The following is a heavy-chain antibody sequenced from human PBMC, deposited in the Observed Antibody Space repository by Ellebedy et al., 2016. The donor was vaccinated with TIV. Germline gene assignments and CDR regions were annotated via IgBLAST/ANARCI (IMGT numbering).Heavy chain of an antibody. J-gene: IGHJ4*02. V-gene: IGHV4-59*01. CDR3: AGTSTAIPEFDY. D-gene: IGHD5-18*01. CDR1: GVSISGSY. CDR2: IYDSGST. Sequence: MPSETLSLTCTVSGVSISGSYWSWIRQSPRTGLEWIGYIYDSGSTQYNPSLRGRVAISLDTSQDQFSLRLNSVTAADTGIYYCAGTSTAIPEFDYWGQGTVVTVSA.